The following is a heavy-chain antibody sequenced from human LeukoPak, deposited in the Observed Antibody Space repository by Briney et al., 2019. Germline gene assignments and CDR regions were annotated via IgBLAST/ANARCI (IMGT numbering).Heavy chain of an antibody. V-gene: IGHV3-30*18. D-gene: IGHD2-15*01. CDR1: GFTFSDYG. CDR3: AKDPSHCSGGSCYLRYFDY. J-gene: IGHJ4*02. Sequence: PGGSLRLSCAASGFTFSDYGMHWVRQAPCKGLEWVAVISYDGSNKYYADSVKGRFTISRDNSKNTLYLQMNSLRAEDTAVYYCAKDPSHCSGGSCYLRYFDYWGQGTLVTVSS. CDR2: ISYDGSNK.